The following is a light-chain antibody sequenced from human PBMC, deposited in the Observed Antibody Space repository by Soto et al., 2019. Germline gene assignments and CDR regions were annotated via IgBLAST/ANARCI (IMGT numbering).Light chain of an antibody. J-gene: IGLJ1*01. CDR1: SSDVGVYNY. CDR3: SAYAGSNNFV. V-gene: IGLV2-8*01. Sequence: QSALTQPRSVSGSPGQSVTISCTGTSSDVGVYNYVSWYQQYPGKAPKIMIYDVSKRPSGVPDRFSGSKSGNTASLTVSGLQTEDEADYYCSAYAGSNNFVFGSGTKVTVL. CDR2: DVS.